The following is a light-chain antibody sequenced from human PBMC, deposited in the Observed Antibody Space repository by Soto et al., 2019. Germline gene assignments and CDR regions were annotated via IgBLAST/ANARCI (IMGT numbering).Light chain of an antibody. Sequence: QSVLTQPPSASGTPGQRVTISCSGSSSNIGSNTVNWYQQLPGTAPKLLIYSNNQRPSGVPDRFSGSKSGTSASLAISGLQSEHEADYYCAAWDASLNGYVFGTGTKVTVL. J-gene: IGLJ1*01. CDR1: SSNIGSNT. CDR2: SNN. V-gene: IGLV1-44*01. CDR3: AAWDASLNGYV.